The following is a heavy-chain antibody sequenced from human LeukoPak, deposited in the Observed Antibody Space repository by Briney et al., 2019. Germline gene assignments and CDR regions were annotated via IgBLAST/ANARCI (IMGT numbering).Heavy chain of an antibody. CDR1: GFTFSSYS. CDR3: ARERSSSYVDY. J-gene: IGHJ4*02. D-gene: IGHD6-13*01. CDR2: ISSSSSYI. V-gene: IGHV3-21*01. Sequence: GGSLRLSCAASGFTFSSYSMNWVRQAPGKGLEWVSSISSSSSYIYYADSMKGRFTISRDNAKNSLYLQMNSLRAEDTAVYYCARERSSSYVDYWGQGTLVTVSS.